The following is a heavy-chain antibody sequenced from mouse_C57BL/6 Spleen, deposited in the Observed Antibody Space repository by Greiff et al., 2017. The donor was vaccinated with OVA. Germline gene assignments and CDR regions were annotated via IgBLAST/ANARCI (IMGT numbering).Heavy chain of an antibody. J-gene: IGHJ2*01. D-gene: IGHD1-1*01. V-gene: IGHV1-15*01. CDR2: IYPETGGT. CDR1: GYTFTDYE. CDR3: TRYGYCGSKFAY. Sequence: VQLQESGAELVRPGASVTLSCKASGYTFTDYEMHWVKQTPVHGLEWIGAIYPETGGTAYNQKFKGKAILTADKSSSTAYMELRSLTSEDSAVYYCTRYGYCGSKFAYWGQGTTLTVSA.